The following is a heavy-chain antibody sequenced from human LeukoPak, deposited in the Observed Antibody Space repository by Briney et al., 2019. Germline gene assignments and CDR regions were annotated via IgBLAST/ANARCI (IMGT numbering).Heavy chain of an antibody. CDR3: ARDSVEMATIDH. V-gene: IGHV3-11*01. CDR1: GFTFNDYY. CDR2: ISSSGSTI. J-gene: IGHJ4*02. D-gene: IGHD5-24*01. Sequence: GGSLRLSCAASGFTFNDYYMSWIRQAPGKGLEWVSYISSSGSTIYYADSVKGRFTISRDNAKNSLYLQMNSLRAEDTAVYYCARDSVEMATIDHWGQGTLVTVSS.